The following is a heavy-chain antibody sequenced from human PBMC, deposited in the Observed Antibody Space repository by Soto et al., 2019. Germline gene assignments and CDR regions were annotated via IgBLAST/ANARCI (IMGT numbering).Heavy chain of an antibody. J-gene: IGHJ6*02. CDR2: ISGSGGST. V-gene: IGHV3-23*01. CDR1: GFTFSSYA. D-gene: IGHD3-22*01. CDR3: AKFRHDTKIVVVITKEYGMDV. Sequence: GGSLRLSCAASGFTFSSYAMSWVRQAPGKGLEWVSAISGSGGSTYYADSVKGRFTISRDNSKNTLYLQMNSLRAEDTAVYYCAKFRHDTKIVVVITKEYGMDVWGQGTTVTVSS.